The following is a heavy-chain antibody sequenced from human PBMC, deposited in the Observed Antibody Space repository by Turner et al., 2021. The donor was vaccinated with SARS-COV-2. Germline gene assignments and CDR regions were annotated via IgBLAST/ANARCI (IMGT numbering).Heavy chain of an antibody. Sequence: AKPVASGGRLANPGGSLRRCFGTSGCTFSSFSMNWFRQAPGRGLELVSSISSSSIYICYADSVKGRFTISRDNAKNTLYLQMSRLRAEETAVYYCARARCHYYGSSGYYPGAFDIWGQGTMVTVSS. CDR2: ISSSSIYI. J-gene: IGHJ3*02. V-gene: IGHV3-21*01. CDR3: ARARCHYYGSSGYYPGAFDI. D-gene: IGHD3-22*01. CDR1: GCTFSSFS.